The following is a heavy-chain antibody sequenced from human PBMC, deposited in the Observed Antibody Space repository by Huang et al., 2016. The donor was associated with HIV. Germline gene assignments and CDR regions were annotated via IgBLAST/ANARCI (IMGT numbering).Heavy chain of an antibody. D-gene: IGHD1-7*01. CDR2: ISGSSSDI. Sequence: EVQLVESGGGLVRPGGSLTLSCADSGFTFSDYSMRWVLRAPGKGVEWVSNISGSSSDIDYVDSVKGRFAISRDNAKNLLFLQMSSLRAEDTALYYCARRYNWNYVAHGFDIWGQGTMVTVSS. V-gene: IGHV3-21*06. CDR3: ARRYNWNYVAHGFDI. J-gene: IGHJ3*02. CDR1: GFTFSDYS.